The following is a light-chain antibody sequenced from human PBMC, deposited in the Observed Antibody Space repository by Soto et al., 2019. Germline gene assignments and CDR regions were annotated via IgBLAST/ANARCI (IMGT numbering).Light chain of an antibody. CDR2: DVN. Sequence: QAVVTQPASVSGSPGQSITISCTGTSSDVGAYNYVSWYQQHPAKAPKLMIYDVNNRPSGVSNRFSGSKSGNTASLTISGLQAEDEADYYCSSYTSSGTVVFGGGTKVTVL. CDR3: SSYTSSGTVV. V-gene: IGLV2-14*01. CDR1: SSDVGAYNY. J-gene: IGLJ2*01.